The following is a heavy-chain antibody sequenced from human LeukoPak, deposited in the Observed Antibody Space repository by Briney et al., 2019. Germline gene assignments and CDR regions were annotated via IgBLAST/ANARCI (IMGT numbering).Heavy chain of an antibody. J-gene: IGHJ4*02. CDR1: GGSISSGGYY. CDR2: IYYSGST. V-gene: IGHV4-31*03. Sequence: SETLSLTCTVSGGSISSGGYYWSWIRQHPGKGLEWIGYIYYSGSTYYNPSLKSRVTISVDTSKNQFSLKLSSVTAADTAMCYCARDRAAAATGGFDYWGQGTLVTVSS. CDR3: ARDRAAAATGGFDY. D-gene: IGHD6-13*01.